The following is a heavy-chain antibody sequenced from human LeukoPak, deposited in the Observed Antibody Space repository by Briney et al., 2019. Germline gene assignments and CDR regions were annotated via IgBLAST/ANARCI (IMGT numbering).Heavy chain of an antibody. CDR1: GYTFTGYY. J-gene: IGHJ4*02. Sequence: AASVKVSCKASGYTFTGYYMHWVRQAPGQGLEWMGWINPNSGGTNYAQKFQGRVTMTRDTSISTAYMELSRLRSDDTAVYYCARQSSTWYYFDYWGQGTLVTVSS. CDR3: ARQSSTWYYFDY. D-gene: IGHD6-13*01. CDR2: INPNSGGT. V-gene: IGHV1-2*02.